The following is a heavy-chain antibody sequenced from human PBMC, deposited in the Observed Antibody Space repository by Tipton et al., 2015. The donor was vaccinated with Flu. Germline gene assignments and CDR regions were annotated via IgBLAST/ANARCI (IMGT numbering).Heavy chain of an antibody. V-gene: IGHV4-4*07. CDR1: GDSIGSYY. CDR3: ARGGMVRGLIQYVYYNALDV. J-gene: IGHJ6*02. Sequence: TLSLTCSVSGDSIGSYYWSWIRQPVGKGLEWIGLLYNSGSTHYSPSLRDRVTLSVDTSRNQFSLKLTSVTAADTAVYYCARGGMVRGLIQYVYYNALDVWGQGTAVTVSS. D-gene: IGHD3-10*01. CDR2: LYNSGST.